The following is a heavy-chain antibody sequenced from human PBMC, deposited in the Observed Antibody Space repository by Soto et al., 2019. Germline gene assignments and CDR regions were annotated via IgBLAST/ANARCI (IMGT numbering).Heavy chain of an antibody. CDR2: INPNSGGT. Sequence: PSVKVSCKASGYTFTGYYMHWVRQAPGQGLEWMGWINPNSGGTNYAQKFQGRVTMTRDTSISTAYMELSRLRSDDTAVYYCAGEGGITMIVEYYYYGMDVWGQGTTVTVSS. CDR1: GYTFTGYY. J-gene: IGHJ6*02. CDR3: AGEGGITMIVEYYYYGMDV. D-gene: IGHD3-22*01. V-gene: IGHV1-2*02.